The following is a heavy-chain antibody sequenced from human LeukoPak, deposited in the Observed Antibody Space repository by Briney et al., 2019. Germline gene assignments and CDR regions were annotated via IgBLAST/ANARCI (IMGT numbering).Heavy chain of an antibody. D-gene: IGHD3-22*01. CDR1: GGTFSTYA. J-gene: IGHJ4*02. Sequence: ASVKVSCKASGGTFSTYATSWVRQAPGQGLEWMGIINPSGGYTTYAQKFQGRVTMARDTSTSTVSMELSSLRSEDTAVYFCARQEDSSGYYYYYWGQGTLVTVSS. V-gene: IGHV1-46*01. CDR3: ARQEDSSGYYYYY. CDR2: INPSGGYT.